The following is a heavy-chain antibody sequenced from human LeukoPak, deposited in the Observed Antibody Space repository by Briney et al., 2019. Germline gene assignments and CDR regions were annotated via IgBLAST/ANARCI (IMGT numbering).Heavy chain of an antibody. D-gene: IGHD3-9*01. V-gene: IGHV1-2*02. CDR3: ARDSIPRPDYDILTGYSFYYMDV. J-gene: IGHJ6*03. Sequence: GASVKVSCRASGYSFSAYYAHWVRQAPGQGLEWMGWMNPHSGAPTYAQKFQGRVTMTRDTSISTAYMELSRLRSDDTAVYYCARDSIPRPDYDILTGYSFYYMDVWGKGTTVTISS. CDR1: GYSFSAYY. CDR2: MNPHSGAP.